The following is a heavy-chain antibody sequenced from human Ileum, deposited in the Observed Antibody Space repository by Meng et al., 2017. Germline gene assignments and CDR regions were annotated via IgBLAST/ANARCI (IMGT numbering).Heavy chain of an antibody. J-gene: IGHJ4*02. CDR1: WFPVSIDA. CDR2: ISYDGTNI. CDR3: ARETEGINTAMVGY. V-gene: IGHV3-30*01. Sequence: PGESGGGLVQPGGFQTTPCAPEWFPVSIDAMHWVRQAPGKGLEWLGLISYDGTNIYYEHSVKGRFTISRDNSKNTVYMQMDSLRDEDTAVYYCARETEGINTAMVGYWGQGTLVTVSS. D-gene: IGHD5-18*01.